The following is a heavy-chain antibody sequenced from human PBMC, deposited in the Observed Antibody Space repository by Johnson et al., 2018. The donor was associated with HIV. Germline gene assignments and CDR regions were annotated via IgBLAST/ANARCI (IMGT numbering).Heavy chain of an antibody. CDR3: AKGLAGAFDI. Sequence: VQLVESGGGLVQPGGSLRLSCAASGFTVSSNYMSWVRQAPGKGLEWVSAISGSGGRTYYADSVKGRFTISRDNSRNTLYLQMNSLRAEDTAVYRCAKGLAGAFDIWGQGTVVTVSS. J-gene: IGHJ3*02. D-gene: IGHD6-19*01. V-gene: IGHV3-23*04. CDR2: ISGSGGRT. CDR1: GFTVSSNY.